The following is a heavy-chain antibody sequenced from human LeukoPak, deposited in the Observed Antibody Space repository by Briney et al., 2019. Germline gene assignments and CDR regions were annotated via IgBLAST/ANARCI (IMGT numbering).Heavy chain of an antibody. V-gene: IGHV4-34*01. J-gene: IGHJ4*02. CDR3: AILHRGYCRSTSYSSYFYC. D-gene: IGHD2-2*03. CDR1: GGSSSGYY. CDR2: FNHSVST. Sequence: SGTLSLTCAVYGGSSSGYYWSWIRQPPGKGLEWIGEFNHSVSTNYNPTLKSRVTISVDKSKKQFYQKLSSATAAETGVDYCAILHRGYCRSTSYSSYFYCWGEGTVVTVS.